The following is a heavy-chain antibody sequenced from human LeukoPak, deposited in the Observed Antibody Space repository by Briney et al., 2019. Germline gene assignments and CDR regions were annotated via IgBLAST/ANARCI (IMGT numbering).Heavy chain of an antibody. CDR3: AREIPGGGYFDY. V-gene: IGHV3-48*03. J-gene: IGHJ4*03. CDR2: ISSSGSTI. Sequence: PGGSLRLSCAASGFTFSSYEMNWVRQAPGKGLEWVSYISSSGSTIYYADSVEGRFTISRDNAKNSLYLQMNSLRAEDTAVYYCAREIPGGGYFDYWGQGTLVTVSS. CDR1: GFTFSSYE.